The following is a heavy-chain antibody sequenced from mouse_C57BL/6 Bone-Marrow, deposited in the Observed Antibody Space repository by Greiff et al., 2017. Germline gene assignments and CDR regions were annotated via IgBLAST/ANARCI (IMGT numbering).Heavy chain of an antibody. CDR1: GFSLTRYG. J-gene: IGHJ4*01. CDR2: IWGVGST. CDR3: ATYYYCSFYAMDY. Sequence: VQLQESGPGLVAPSQSLSITCTVSGFSLTRYGVDWVRQSPGKGLEWLGVIWGVGSTNYNSALKSRLSISKDNSKSQVFLKMNSLQTDDTAMYYCATYYYCSFYAMDYWGQGTSVTVSS. D-gene: IGHD1-1*01. V-gene: IGHV2-6*01.